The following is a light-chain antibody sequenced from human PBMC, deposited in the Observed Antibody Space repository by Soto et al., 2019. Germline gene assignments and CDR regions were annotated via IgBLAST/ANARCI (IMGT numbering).Light chain of an antibody. CDR3: QTWDTGARVV. CDR1: SGHSSYA. J-gene: IGLJ2*01. CDR2: LSSDGSH. V-gene: IGLV4-69*01. Sequence: PSASLGASVKLTCTLSSGHSSYAIAWHQQQPEKGPRYLMKLSSDGSHSKGDGIPDRFSGSSSGAERYLTISSLQSEDEADYYCQTWDTGARVVFGGGTKLTVL.